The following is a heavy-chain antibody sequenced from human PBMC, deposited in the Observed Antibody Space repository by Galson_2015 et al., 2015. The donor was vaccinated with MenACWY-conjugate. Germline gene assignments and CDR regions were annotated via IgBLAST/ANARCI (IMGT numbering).Heavy chain of an antibody. CDR2: ISPGDSNT. Sequence: QSGAEVTKPGESLTISCKATGYSFTTYWIGWVRQMPGKGLEWMGLISPGDSNTRYSPAFHGQVTISADKSISTAYLQLHSLQASDTAMYYCARHPPGGRGMDVWGQGTTVTVSS. CDR1: GYSFTTYW. D-gene: IGHD1-26*01. CDR3: ARHPPGGRGMDV. V-gene: IGHV5-51*01. J-gene: IGHJ6*02.